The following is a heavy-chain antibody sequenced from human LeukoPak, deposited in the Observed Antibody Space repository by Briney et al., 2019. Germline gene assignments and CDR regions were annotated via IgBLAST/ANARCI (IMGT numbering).Heavy chain of an antibody. V-gene: IGHV1-8*03. CDR1: GYTFTSYD. CDR2: MNPNSGNT. J-gene: IGHJ6*03. D-gene: IGHD1-26*01. Sequence: ASVKVSCKASGYTFTSYDINWVRQATGQGLEWMGWMNPNSGNTGYAQKFQGRATITRNTSISTAYMELSSLRSEDTAVYYCARGNSGSSYYYYMDVWGKGTTVTVSS. CDR3: ARGNSGSSYYYYMDV.